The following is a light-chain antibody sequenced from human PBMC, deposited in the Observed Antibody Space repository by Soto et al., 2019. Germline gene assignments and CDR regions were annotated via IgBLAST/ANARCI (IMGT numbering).Light chain of an antibody. CDR2: DAS. Sequence: EIVLTQSPANLSLSPGERATLSCRASQSVSSYLAWYQQKPGQAPRLLIYDASNRATGIPARFSGSGSGTDFTLTISSLEPEDFAVYYCQQRSNWPPGFTFGPGTKVDIK. CDR1: QSVSSY. CDR3: QQRSNWPPGFT. J-gene: IGKJ3*01. V-gene: IGKV3-11*01.